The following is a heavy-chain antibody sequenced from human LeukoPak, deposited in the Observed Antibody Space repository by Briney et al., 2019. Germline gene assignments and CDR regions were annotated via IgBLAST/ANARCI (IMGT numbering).Heavy chain of an antibody. CDR1: GFTFSSYG. V-gene: IGHV3-30*02. Sequence: GGSLRLSCAASGFTFSSYGMHWVRQAPGKGLEWVTFIRYGGTNKYYADSVKGRFTISRDNSKNTLYLQMNSLRAEDTAVYYCAKDSAAPITITMVRGRWYFDYWGQGTLVTVSS. J-gene: IGHJ4*02. CDR2: IRYGGTNK. CDR3: AKDSAAPITITMVRGRWYFDY. D-gene: IGHD3-10*01.